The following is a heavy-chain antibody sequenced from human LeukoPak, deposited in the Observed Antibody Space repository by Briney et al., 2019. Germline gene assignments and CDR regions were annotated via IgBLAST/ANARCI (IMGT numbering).Heavy chain of an antibody. CDR3: ASVYYYGSGSYYQMGNYFDY. J-gene: IGHJ4*02. D-gene: IGHD3-10*01. V-gene: IGHV4-39*01. CDR2: IYYSGST. CDR1: GGSISSSSYY. Sequence: SETLSLTCTVSGGSISSSSYYWGWIRQPPGKGLEWIGSIYYSGSTYYNPSPKSRVTISVDTSRNQFSLKLSSVTAADTAVYYCASVYYYGSGSYYQMGNYFDYWGQGTLVTVSS.